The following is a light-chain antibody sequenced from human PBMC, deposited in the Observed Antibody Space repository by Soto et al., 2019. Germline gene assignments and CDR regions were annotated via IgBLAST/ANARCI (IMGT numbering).Light chain of an antibody. CDR2: DVN. V-gene: IGLV2-11*01. CDR1: SRDVGGYNY. CDR3: CSYAGTYTWV. Sequence: QSALTQPRSVSGSPGQSVTISCTGTSRDVGGYNYVSWYQQHPDKAPKLMISDVNKRPSGVPDRFSGSKSGNTASLTISGLQAEDEADYYCCSYAGTYTWVFGGGTKVTVL. J-gene: IGLJ3*02.